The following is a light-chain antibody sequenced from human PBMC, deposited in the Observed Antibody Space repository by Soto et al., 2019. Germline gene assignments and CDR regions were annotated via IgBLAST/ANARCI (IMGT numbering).Light chain of an antibody. V-gene: IGKV3-20*01. Sequence: EIVLTHSPATLSLSPWERATLSCRASQSINSQLAWYQQKPGQAPRLLIYDASSRATGIPDRFSGSGSGTDFTLTISRLEPEDFAVYYCQQYGSSPFTFGPGTKVDIK. CDR2: DAS. CDR3: QQYGSSPFT. CDR1: QSINSQ. J-gene: IGKJ3*01.